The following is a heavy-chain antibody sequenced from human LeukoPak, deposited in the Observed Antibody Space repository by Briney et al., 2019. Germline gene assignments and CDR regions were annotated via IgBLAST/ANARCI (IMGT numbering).Heavy chain of an antibody. V-gene: IGHV3-48*02. D-gene: IGHD1-26*01. Sequence: GGSLRLSCVASGFTFSSYSMNWVRQAPGKGLEWVSYISSGSGNLNYADSVKGRFTISRDDAKNSLNLQMNSLRDEDMAVYYCARDKDLGFYYWGQGTLVTVSS. J-gene: IGHJ4*02. CDR1: GFTFSSYS. CDR2: ISSGSGNL. CDR3: ARDKDLGFYY.